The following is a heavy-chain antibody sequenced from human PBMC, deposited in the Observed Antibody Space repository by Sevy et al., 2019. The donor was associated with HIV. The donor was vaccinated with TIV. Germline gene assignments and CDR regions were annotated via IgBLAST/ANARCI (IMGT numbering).Heavy chain of an antibody. D-gene: IGHD3-16*01. Sequence: GGSLRLSCVASGFTFSNVWMSWVRQAPGKGLEWVGHFKSNSDGGTTDHAAPVRGRFTISRDDSKNKLYLQMNSLKTEDTAVYYCTTGGSLFQHWGQGTLVTVSS. CDR2: FKSNSDGGTT. J-gene: IGHJ1*01. V-gene: IGHV3-15*01. CDR3: TTGGSLFQH. CDR1: GFTFSNVW.